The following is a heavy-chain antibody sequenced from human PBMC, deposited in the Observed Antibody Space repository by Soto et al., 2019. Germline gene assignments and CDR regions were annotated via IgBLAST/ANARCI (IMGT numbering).Heavy chain of an antibody. V-gene: IGHV3-23*01. CDR1: GFTFSDYA. CDR2: LNGAGGST. J-gene: IGHJ6*02. Sequence: PGGSLRLSCLASGFTFSDYAMTWVRHVPGRGLEWVSSLNGAGGSTYYADSVRGRFTISRDNSQNTLFLQMNRLTVDDTAIYYCAAPRDEYGSGISWFTYGMDVWGQGTTGTVSS. D-gene: IGHD3-10*01. CDR3: AAPRDEYGSGISWFTYGMDV.